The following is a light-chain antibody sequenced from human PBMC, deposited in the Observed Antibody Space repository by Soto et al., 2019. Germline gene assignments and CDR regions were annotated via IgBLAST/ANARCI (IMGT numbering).Light chain of an antibody. CDR2: KAS. V-gene: IGKV1-5*03. CDR1: QSISSW. CDR3: QQYNSYPWT. J-gene: IGKJ1*01. Sequence: DIQMTQSPSTLSASVGDRVTITCRASQSISSWLAWYQQKPGKAPKLLIYKASSLESGVPSRFSGSGSGTEFPLTISSLQPDDFATYYGQQYNSYPWTFGQGTKVEIK.